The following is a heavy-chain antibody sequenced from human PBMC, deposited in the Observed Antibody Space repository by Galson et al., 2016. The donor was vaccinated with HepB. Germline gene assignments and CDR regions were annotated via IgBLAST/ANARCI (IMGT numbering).Heavy chain of an antibody. CDR3: ARVCWPPHRDRYYYGMDV. V-gene: IGHV5-51*01. CDR2: IYPGDSDT. D-gene: IGHD1-14*01. J-gene: IGHJ6*02. CDR1: GHNFNICW. Sequence: QSGAEVKQPGESLKISCKTSGHNFNICWIAWVRQMPGTGPEWMGIIYPGDSDTRYSPAFQGQVTISADKSISTAYLQWSSLKASDPAMFDCARVCWPPHRDRYYYGMDVWGQGTTVTVSS.